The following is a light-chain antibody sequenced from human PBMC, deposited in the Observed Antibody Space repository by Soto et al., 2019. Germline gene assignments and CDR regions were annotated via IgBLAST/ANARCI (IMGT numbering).Light chain of an antibody. V-gene: IGKV1-5*03. CDR2: KAS. CDR1: QTINSW. Sequence: DIQMTQSPSTLSASIGDRVTITCRASQTINSWLAWYQQKPGRAPKLLISKASRLESGVPSRFSGSGSGTEFTLTISSLQSDDIATYYCQQYETDSGTLGQGTKVEIK. J-gene: IGKJ1*01. CDR3: QQYETDSGT.